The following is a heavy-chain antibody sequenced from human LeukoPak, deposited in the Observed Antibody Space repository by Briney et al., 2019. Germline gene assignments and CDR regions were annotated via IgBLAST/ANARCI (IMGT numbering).Heavy chain of an antibody. CDR3: ARDWFDP. CDR2: SGGST. CDR1: GFTVSSDY. Sequence: GGSLRLSCAASGFTVSSDYMSWVRQAPGKGLEWVSVSGGSTYYADSVKGRFTISRDKSKNTVYLQMNSLRFEDTDMYYCARDWFDPWGQGTLVTVSS. J-gene: IGHJ5*02. V-gene: IGHV3-53*05.